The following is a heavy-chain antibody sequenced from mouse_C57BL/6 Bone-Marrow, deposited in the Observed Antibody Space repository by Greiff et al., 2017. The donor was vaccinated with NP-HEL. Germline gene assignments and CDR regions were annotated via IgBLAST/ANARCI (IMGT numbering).Heavy chain of an antibody. D-gene: IGHD2-4*01. CDR1: GYTFTTYP. CDR3: ARGDYDSYYYAMDY. CDR2: FHPYNDDT. Sequence: VKLMESGAELVKPGASVKMSCKASGYTFTTYPIEWMKQNHGKSLEWIGNFHPYNDDTKYNEKFKGKATLTVEKSSSTVYLELSRLTSDDSAVYYCARGDYDSYYYAMDYWGQGTSVTVSS. V-gene: IGHV1-47*01. J-gene: IGHJ4*01.